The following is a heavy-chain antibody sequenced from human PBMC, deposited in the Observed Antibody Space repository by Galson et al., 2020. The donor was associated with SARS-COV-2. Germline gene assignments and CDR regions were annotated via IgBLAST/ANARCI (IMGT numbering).Heavy chain of an antibody. Sequence: ASVKVSCKASGYTFTDYYMHWMRQAPGQGLEWLGWIDLSNGATKYAPKFQGRVTMTTDTSISTAYMDLSGLKPDDTAVYYCARDSASLAGTFFDYWGQGTLVTGSS. J-gene: IGHJ4*02. D-gene: IGHD6-19*01. CDR2: IDLSNGAT. V-gene: IGHV1-2*02. CDR1: GYTFTDYY. CDR3: ARDSASLAGTFFDY.